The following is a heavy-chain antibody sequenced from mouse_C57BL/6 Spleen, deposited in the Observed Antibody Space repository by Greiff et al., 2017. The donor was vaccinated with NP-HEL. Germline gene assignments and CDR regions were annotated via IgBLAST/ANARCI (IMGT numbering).Heavy chain of an antibody. CDR1: GYAFSSSW. Sequence: VQLQESGPELVKPGASVKISCKASGYAFSSSWMNWVKQRPGKGLEWIGRIYPGDGDTNYNGKFKGKATLTADKSSSTAYMQLSSLTSEDSAVYFCSNGYGYFDVWGTGTTVTVSS. CDR2: IYPGDGDT. V-gene: IGHV1-82*01. J-gene: IGHJ1*03. CDR3: SNGYGYFDV.